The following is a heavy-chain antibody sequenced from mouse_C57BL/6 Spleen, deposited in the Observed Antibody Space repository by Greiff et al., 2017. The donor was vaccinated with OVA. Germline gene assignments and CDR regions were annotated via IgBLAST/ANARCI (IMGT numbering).Heavy chain of an antibody. CDR3: ASYSNYEYFDV. J-gene: IGHJ1*03. D-gene: IGHD2-5*01. CDR2: ISYDGSN. Sequence: ESGPGLVKPSQSLSLTCSVTGYSITSGYYWNWIRQFPGNKLEWMGYISYDGSNNYNPSLKNRISITRDTSKNQFFLKLNSVTTEDTATYYCASYSNYEYFDVWGTGTTVTVSS. V-gene: IGHV3-6*01. CDR1: GYSITSGYY.